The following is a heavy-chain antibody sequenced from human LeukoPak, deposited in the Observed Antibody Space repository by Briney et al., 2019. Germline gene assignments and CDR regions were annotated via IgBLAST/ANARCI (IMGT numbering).Heavy chain of an antibody. CDR2: LRQDGSET. D-gene: IGHD7-27*01. CDR1: GFTFSVFT. J-gene: IGHJ3*02. V-gene: IGHV3-7*01. CDR3: ARPLGWRDAFDI. Sequence: GGSLRLSCAASGFTFSVFTMNWVRQSPVKGLEWVANLRQDGSETYYVDSVKGRFTISRDNAKNSLYLQMNSLRAEDTAVYYCARPLGWRDAFDIWGQGTMVTVSS.